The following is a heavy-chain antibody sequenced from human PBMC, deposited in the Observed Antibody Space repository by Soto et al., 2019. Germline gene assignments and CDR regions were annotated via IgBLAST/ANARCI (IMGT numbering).Heavy chain of an antibody. CDR3: ARGRYGDY. J-gene: IGHJ4*02. CDR1: GYDFTTYG. D-gene: IGHD1-1*01. Sequence: QVHLVQSGAEVKKPGASVKVSCKGSGYDFTTYGITWVRQAPGQGLEWMAWISAHNGNTEYAPKLQGRVTVTRDTATSTAYMELRSVRSDDPAVYYCARGRYGDYWGQGALVTVSS. V-gene: IGHV1-18*01. CDR2: ISAHNGNT.